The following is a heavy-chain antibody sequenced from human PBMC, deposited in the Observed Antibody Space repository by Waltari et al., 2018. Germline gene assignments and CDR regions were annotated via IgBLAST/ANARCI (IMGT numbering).Heavy chain of an antibody. CDR1: GYTFTGYY. V-gene: IGHV1-2*06. J-gene: IGHJ4*02. D-gene: IGHD2-2*01. Sequence: QVQLVQSGAEVKKPGASVKVSCKASGYTFTGYYIPWVRQAPGQGLEWKGRINPNTGDTKYAQKFQDRVNMTRDTSISTAYMDLTSLTSDDSAVFYCARSCGDTSCPLDFDYWGQGTLVTVSS. CDR2: INPNTGDT. CDR3: ARSCGDTSCPLDFDY.